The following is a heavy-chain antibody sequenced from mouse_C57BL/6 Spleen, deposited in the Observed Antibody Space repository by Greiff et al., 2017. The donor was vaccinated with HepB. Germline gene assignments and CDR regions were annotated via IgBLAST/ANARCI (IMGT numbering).Heavy chain of an antibody. CDR1: GFTFSNYW. CDR3: TPYGNYVAY. Sequence: EVQLVESGGGLVQPGGSMKLSCVASGFTFSNYWMNWVRQSPEKGLEWVAQIRLKSDNYATHYAESVKGRFTISRDDSKSSVYLQMNNLRAEDTGIYYCTPYGNYVAYWGQGTLVTVSA. J-gene: IGHJ3*01. CDR2: IRLKSDNYAT. D-gene: IGHD2-1*01. V-gene: IGHV6-3*01.